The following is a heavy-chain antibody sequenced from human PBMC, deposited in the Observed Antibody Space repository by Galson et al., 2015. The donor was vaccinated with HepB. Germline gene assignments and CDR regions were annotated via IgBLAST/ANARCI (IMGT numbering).Heavy chain of an antibody. CDR2: ISSSSSYI. Sequence: SLRLSCAASGFTFSSYSMNWVRQAPGKGLEWVSSISSSSSYIYYADSVKGRFTISRDNAKNSLYLQMNSLRAEDTAVYYCARDFSFFEPGTTNEPFDYWGQGTLVTVSS. CDR1: GFTFSSYS. V-gene: IGHV3-21*01. D-gene: IGHD1-7*01. J-gene: IGHJ4*02. CDR3: ARDFSFFEPGTTNEPFDY.